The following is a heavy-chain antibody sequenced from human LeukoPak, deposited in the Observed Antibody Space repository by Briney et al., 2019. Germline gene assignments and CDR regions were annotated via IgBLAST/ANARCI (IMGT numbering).Heavy chain of an antibody. Sequence: PSETLSLTCTVSGGSISSSSYYWGWIRQPPGKGLEWIGSIYYSGSTYYNPSLKSRVTISVDTSKNQFSLKLSSVTAADTAVYYCASSRSAGYYFDYWGQGTLVTVSS. V-gene: IGHV4-39*01. CDR3: ASSRSAGYYFDY. CDR2: IYYSGST. J-gene: IGHJ4*02. CDR1: GGSISSSSYY.